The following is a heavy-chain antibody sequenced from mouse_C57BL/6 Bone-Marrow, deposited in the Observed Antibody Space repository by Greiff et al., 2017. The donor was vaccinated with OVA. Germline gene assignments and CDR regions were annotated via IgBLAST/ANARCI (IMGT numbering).Heavy chain of an antibody. J-gene: IGHJ3*01. CDR3: ARRHAWFAY. V-gene: IGHV5-6*01. CDR1: GFTFSSYG. Sequence: EVQVVESGGDLVKPGGSLKLSCAASGFTFSSYGMSWVRQTPDKRLEWVATISSGGSYTYYPDSVTGRFTISRDNDKNTLYQQLSRLKSEDTAMYYCARRHAWFAYWGQGTRVTVSA. CDR2: ISSGGSYT.